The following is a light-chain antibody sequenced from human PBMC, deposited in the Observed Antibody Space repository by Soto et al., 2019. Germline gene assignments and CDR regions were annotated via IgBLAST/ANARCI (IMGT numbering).Light chain of an antibody. V-gene: IGLV2-14*01. CDR2: DVS. CDR1: SSDVGGYNY. Sequence: QSVLTQPASVSGSPGQSIPISCTGTSSDVGGYNYVSWYQQHPGKAPKLMIYDVSNRPSGVSNRFSGSKPGNTASLTISGLQAEDEADYYCSSYTSSSTLYGFGTGTKVTV. CDR3: SSYTSSSTLYG. J-gene: IGLJ1*01.